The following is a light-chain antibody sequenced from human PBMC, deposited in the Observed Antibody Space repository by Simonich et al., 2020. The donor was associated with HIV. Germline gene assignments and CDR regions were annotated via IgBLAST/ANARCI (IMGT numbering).Light chain of an antibody. CDR1: SSNIGNNY. Sequence: QSVLTQPPSVSAAPGQKVTISCSGSSSNIGNNYVSWYQQLPGTAPKLLIYANNKRPSGMRDRFSGSKSGTSATLGITGLQTGVEADYYCGTWDSSLSAGVFGGGTKLTVL. CDR3: GTWDSSLSAGV. CDR2: ANN. J-gene: IGLJ3*02. V-gene: IGLV1-51*01.